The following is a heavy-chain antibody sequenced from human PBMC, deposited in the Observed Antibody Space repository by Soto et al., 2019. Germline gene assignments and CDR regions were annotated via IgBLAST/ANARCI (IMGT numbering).Heavy chain of an antibody. Sequence: QVQLVQSGAEVKKPGSSVKVSCKASGGTFSSYAISWVRQAPGQGLEWMGGIIPIFGTANYAQKFQGRVTITADEVTSTAHKELSSLRSEDTAVYYGARELRGSSWTGWFDPWGQGTLVTVSS. J-gene: IGHJ5*02. CDR1: GGTFSSYA. CDR3: ARELRGSSWTGWFDP. D-gene: IGHD6-13*01. CDR2: IIPIFGTA. V-gene: IGHV1-69*12.